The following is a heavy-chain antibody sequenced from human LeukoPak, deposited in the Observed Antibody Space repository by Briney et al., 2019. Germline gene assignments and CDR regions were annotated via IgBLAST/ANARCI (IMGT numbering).Heavy chain of an antibody. Sequence: SETLSLTCAVYGGSFSGYYWSWIRQPPGKGLEWIGEINHSGSTNYNPSLKSRVTISVDTSKNQFSLKLSSVTAADTAVYYCARGQGYSNYVLDYWGQGTLVTVSS. D-gene: IGHD4-11*01. CDR3: ARGQGYSNYVLDY. V-gene: IGHV4-34*01. J-gene: IGHJ4*02. CDR2: INHSGST. CDR1: GGSFSGYY.